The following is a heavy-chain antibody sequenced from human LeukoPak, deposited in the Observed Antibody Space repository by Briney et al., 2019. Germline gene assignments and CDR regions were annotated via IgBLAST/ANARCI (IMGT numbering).Heavy chain of an antibody. D-gene: IGHD3-16*02. Sequence: GGSLSLSCAASGFTFSSYWMHWVRHAPGKGLVWVSRVNTDGSTTIYRDSVKGRFTISRHNAKNTLYLQMHSLRAEHTSLYYCANLTVCGKSLPNWFDSWGQGTLFTVSS. CDR1: GFTFSSYW. J-gene: IGHJ5*01. V-gene: IGHV3-74*01. CDR2: VNTDGSTT. CDR3: ANLTVCGKSLPNWFDS.